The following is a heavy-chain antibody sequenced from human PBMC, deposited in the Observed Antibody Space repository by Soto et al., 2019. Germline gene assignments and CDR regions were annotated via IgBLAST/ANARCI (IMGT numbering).Heavy chain of an antibody. Sequence: GEALKISCKGSGYTVTNYWIGWVRQMPGKGLEWMGIIYPGDSDTKYNPSLQGQVTISADKSITTTYLQWSSLKASDTAIYYCAASIFYYGMDVWGQGTTVTVSS. CDR2: IYPGDSDT. J-gene: IGHJ6*02. CDR3: AASIFYYGMDV. V-gene: IGHV5-51*01. CDR1: GYTVTNYW.